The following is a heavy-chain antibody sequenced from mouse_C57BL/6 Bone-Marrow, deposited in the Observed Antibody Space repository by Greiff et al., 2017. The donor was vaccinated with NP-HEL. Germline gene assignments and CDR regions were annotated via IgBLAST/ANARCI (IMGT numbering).Heavy chain of an antibody. CDR1: GYTFTSYW. J-gene: IGHJ3*01. V-gene: IGHV1-52*01. D-gene: IGHD1-1*01. CDR2: IDPSDSET. CDR3: ARGGYYGSSYEFAY. Sequence: QVHVKQPGAELVRPGSSVKLSCKASGYTFTSYWMHWVKQRPIQGLEWIGNIDPSDSETHYNQKFKDKATLTVDKSSSTAYMQLSSLTSEDSAVYYCARGGYYGSSYEFAYWGQGTLVTVSA.